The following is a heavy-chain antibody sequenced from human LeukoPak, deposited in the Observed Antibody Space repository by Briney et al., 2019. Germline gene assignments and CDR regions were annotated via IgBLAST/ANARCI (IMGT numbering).Heavy chain of an antibody. CDR2: INSDGRST. J-gene: IGHJ4*02. V-gene: IGHV3-74*01. Sequence: GGSLRLSCAASGFTFSSYWMHWVRQAPGKGLVWVSRINSDGRSTRYADSVKGRFSISRDNAKNTLYLQMNSLRAEDTAVYYCARGGVGATIDYWGQGTLVTVSS. D-gene: IGHD1-26*01. CDR3: ARGGVGATIDY. CDR1: GFTFSSYW.